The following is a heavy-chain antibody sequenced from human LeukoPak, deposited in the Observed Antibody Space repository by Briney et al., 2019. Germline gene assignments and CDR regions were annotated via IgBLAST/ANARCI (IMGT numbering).Heavy chain of an antibody. J-gene: IGHJ4*02. CDR3: ARGVDYYGV. CDR1: GGSISASIYY. CDR2: IYYGGST. V-gene: IGHV4-39*07. Sequence: SETLSLTCTVSGGSISASIYYWGWIRQPPGKGLEWIGSIYYGGSTYYSPSLKSRVTMSVDTSKDQFSLRLSSVTAADTAVYYCARGVDYYGVWGQGTLVTVSS. D-gene: IGHD3-10*01.